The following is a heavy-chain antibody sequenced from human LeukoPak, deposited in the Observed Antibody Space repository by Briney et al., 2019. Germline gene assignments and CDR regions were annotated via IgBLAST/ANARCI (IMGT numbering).Heavy chain of an antibody. V-gene: IGHV3-23*01. Sequence: GGSLRLSCATSGFTFSSYVMSWVRQAPGKRLELVSAVSDSGDKTYYTDSVKGRFTVSRDNSKDTLYLQMNSLRADDTAVYYCARDGPDATRYDNGDYFDSWGQGTLVTVSS. CDR3: ARDGPDATRYDNGDYFDS. CDR2: VSDSGDKT. J-gene: IGHJ4*02. CDR1: GFTFSSYV. D-gene: IGHD4-17*01.